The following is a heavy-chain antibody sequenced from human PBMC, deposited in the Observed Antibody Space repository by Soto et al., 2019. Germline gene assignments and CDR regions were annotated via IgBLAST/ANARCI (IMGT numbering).Heavy chain of an antibody. D-gene: IGHD2-21*01. V-gene: IGHV4-59*08. Sequence: PSETLSLTCTVSGSSLTSFYLGWARQPPGKGLEWVGCISYSGSTDYNPSLKSRVTISVDTSKNQFSLKLTSVTAADTAVYFCARHYSADPFDYWGQGTLVTVSS. J-gene: IGHJ4*02. CDR3: ARHYSADPFDY. CDR2: ISYSGST. CDR1: GSSLTSFY.